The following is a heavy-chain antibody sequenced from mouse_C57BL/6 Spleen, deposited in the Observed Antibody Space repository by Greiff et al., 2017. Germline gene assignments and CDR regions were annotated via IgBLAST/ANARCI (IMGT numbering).Heavy chain of an antibody. CDR1: GFTFSDYG. J-gene: IGHJ2*01. CDR3: ARPFYYGNYIDY. Sequence: EVKLEESGGGLVKPGGSLKLSCAASGFTFSDYGMHWVRQAPEKGLEWVAYISSGSSTIYYADTVKGRFTISSDNAKNTLFLQMTSLRSEDTAMYYCARPFYYGNYIDYWGQGTTLTVSS. D-gene: IGHD2-1*01. CDR2: ISSGSSTI. V-gene: IGHV5-17*01.